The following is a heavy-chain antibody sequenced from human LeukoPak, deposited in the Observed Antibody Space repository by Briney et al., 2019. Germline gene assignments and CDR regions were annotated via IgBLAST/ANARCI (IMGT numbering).Heavy chain of an antibody. CDR3: ASLIGYNNAY. CDR2: IWGSGGST. CDR1: GFIFSSYG. V-gene: IGHV3-23*01. J-gene: IGHJ4*02. Sequence: GGSLRLSCAASGFIFSSYGMHWVRQAPGKGLEWVSSIWGSGGSTYYADSVKGRFTISRDDSKNTLYLQMNSLRAEDTAVYYCASLIGYNNAYWGQGTLVSVSS. D-gene: IGHD1-14*01.